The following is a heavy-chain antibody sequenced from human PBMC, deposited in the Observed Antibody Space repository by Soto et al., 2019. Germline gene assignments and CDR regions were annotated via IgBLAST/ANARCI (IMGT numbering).Heavy chain of an antibody. CDR1: GYTFTSYG. CDR2: ISAYNGNT. D-gene: IGHD1-26*01. CDR3: ARDDFGVGATPVDY. J-gene: IGHJ4*02. V-gene: IGHV1-18*01. Sequence: QVQLVQSGAEVKKPGASVKVSCKASGYTFTSYGISWVRQAPGQGREWMGWISAYNGNTNYAQKLQGRVTMTTDTSMSTGYMELRSLRSDDTAVDYCARDDFGVGATPVDYWGQGTLVTVSS.